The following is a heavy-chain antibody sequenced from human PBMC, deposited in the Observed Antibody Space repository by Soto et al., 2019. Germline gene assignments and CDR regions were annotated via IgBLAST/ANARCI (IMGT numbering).Heavy chain of an antibody. Sequence: GGSLRLSCAASGFTLSYYEMNWVRQVPGKGLEWVSYISSSGRTIYYTDSVKGRFTISRDNAKNSLYLQMNSLRAEDTAIYYCAREIISAYYFDYWGQGTLVTV. J-gene: IGHJ4*02. CDR1: GFTLSYYE. V-gene: IGHV3-48*03. CDR2: ISSSGRTI. D-gene: IGHD3-10*01. CDR3: AREIISAYYFDY.